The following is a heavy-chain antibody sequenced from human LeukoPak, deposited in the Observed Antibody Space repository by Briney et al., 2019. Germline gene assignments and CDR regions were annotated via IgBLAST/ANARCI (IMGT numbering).Heavy chain of an antibody. CDR3: AKDQDFWSGYTRFDY. V-gene: IGHV3-23*01. J-gene: IGHJ4*02. CDR1: GFTVDSNY. D-gene: IGHD3-3*01. CDR2: ISGSGGST. Sequence: PGGSLRLSCAASGFTVDSNYLSWVRQAPGKGLEWVSAISGSGGSTYYADSVKGRFTISRDNSKNTLYLQMNSLRAEDTAVYYCAKDQDFWSGYTRFDYWGQGTLVTVSS.